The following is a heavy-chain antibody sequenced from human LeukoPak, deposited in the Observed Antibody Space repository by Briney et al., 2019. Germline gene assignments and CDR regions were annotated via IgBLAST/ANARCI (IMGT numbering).Heavy chain of an antibody. V-gene: IGHV1-69*13. J-gene: IGHJ4*02. CDR1: GGTFSSYA. CDR2: IIPIFGTA. CDR3: ASDSPYYGSGSYID. Sequence: SVKVSCKASGGTFSSYAISWVRQAPGQGLEWMGGIIPIFGTANYAQKFQGRVTITADESTSTAYMELSSLRSEDTAVYYCASDSPYYGSGSYIDWGQGTLVTVSS. D-gene: IGHD3-10*01.